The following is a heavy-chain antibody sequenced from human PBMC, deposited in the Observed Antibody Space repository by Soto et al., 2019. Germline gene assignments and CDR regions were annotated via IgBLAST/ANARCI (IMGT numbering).Heavy chain of an antibody. J-gene: IGHJ3*02. V-gene: IGHV1-69*01. CDR3: ASSTGEMTTVTTAGAFDI. CDR1: GGTFSSYA. CDR2: IIPIFGTA. Sequence: QVQLVQSGAEVKKPGSSVKVSCKASGGTFSSYAISWVRQAPGQGLEWMGGIIPIFGTANYAQKFQGRVTITADESTSTAYMEMSSLRSENTAVDYCASSTGEMTTVTTAGAFDIWGQGTMVTVSS. D-gene: IGHD4-17*01.